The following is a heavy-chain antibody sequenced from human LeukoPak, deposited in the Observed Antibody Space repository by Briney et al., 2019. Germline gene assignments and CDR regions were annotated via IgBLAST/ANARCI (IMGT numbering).Heavy chain of an antibody. J-gene: IGHJ4*02. V-gene: IGHV3-23*01. CDR2: ISGSGGST. Sequence: GGSLRLSCAASGFTFSSYTMSWVRQAPGKGLEWVSAISGSGGSTYYADSVKGRFTISRDNSKNTLYLQMNSLRAEDTAVYYCAKVFTDPLYYFDYWGQGTLVTVSS. CDR1: GFTFSSYT. CDR3: AKVFTDPLYYFDY. D-gene: IGHD3-16*01.